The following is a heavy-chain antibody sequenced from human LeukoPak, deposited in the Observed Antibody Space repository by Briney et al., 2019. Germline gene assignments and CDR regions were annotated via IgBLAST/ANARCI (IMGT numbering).Heavy chain of an antibody. D-gene: IGHD3-10*01. Sequence: GRSLRLSRAASGFTFSSYGIGWVRQAGGKWLGWVSAISVSGGSTYYADSVKGRLTISRDNSKNTLCLQTNSLSAEDTAVYYCAKGLSYYGSGSYTLDYWGQGTLVTVSS. J-gene: IGHJ4*02. CDR1: GFTFSSYG. V-gene: IGHV3-23*01. CDR3: AKGLSYYGSGSYTLDY. CDR2: ISVSGGST.